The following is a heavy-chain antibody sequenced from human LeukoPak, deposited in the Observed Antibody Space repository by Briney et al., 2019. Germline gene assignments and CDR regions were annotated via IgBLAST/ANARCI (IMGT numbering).Heavy chain of an antibody. J-gene: IGHJ5*02. V-gene: IGHV3-66*02. CDR2: IYSGGST. Sequence: GGSLRLSCAASGFTVSSNYMSWVRQAPGKGLEWVSVIYSGGSTYYADSVKGRFTISRDNSKNTLYLQMNSLRAEDTAVYYCARDFTYYYDSSGLDLWGQGTLVTVSS. CDR1: GFTVSSNY. CDR3: ARDFTYYYDSSGLDL. D-gene: IGHD3-22*01.